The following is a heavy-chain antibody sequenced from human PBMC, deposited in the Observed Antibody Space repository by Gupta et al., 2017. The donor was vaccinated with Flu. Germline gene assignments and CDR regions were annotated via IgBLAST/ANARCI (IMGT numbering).Heavy chain of an antibody. D-gene: IGHD2-2*01. CDR2: INHSGST. V-gene: IGHV4-34*01. J-gene: IGHJ4*02. Sequence: SGYYWSWIRQPPGKGLEWIGEINHSGSTNYNPPLKSRVTISVDTSKNQFSLKLSSVTAADTAVYYCARPSVVVPAAMQFDYWGQGTRGTVSS. CDR1: SGYY. CDR3: ARPSVVVPAAMQFDY.